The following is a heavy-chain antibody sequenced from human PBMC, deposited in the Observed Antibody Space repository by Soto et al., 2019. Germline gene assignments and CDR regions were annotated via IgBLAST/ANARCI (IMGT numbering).Heavy chain of an antibody. J-gene: IGHJ6*02. CDR1: GFSFSTHG. D-gene: IGHD3-10*01. CDR3: AKDLKASGGPSGTLNYNYGMDV. V-gene: IGHV3-30*18. Sequence: QVQLVESGGGVVQPGRSLRLSCASSGFSFSTHGMQWVRQAPGKGLEWVAIISYDGFIKYSADDVKGRFTISRDNSKNTLFLQMDGLRAEDSALYYCAKDLKASGGPSGTLNYNYGMDVWGQGTTVIVSS. CDR2: ISYDGFIK.